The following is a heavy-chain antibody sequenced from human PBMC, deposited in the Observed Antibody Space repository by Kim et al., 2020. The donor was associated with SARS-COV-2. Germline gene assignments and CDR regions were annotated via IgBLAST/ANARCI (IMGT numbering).Heavy chain of an antibody. J-gene: IGHJ4*02. CDR1: GYTFTSYA. V-gene: IGHV1-3*01. D-gene: IGHD5-18*01. Sequence: ASVKVSCKASGYTFTSYAMHWVRQAPGQRLEWMGWINAGNGNTKYSQKFQGRVTITRDTSASTAYMELSSLRSEDTAVYYCARGRRLVVDTAMVKSGWGYWGQGTLVTVSS. CDR3: ARGRRLVVDTAMVKSGWGY. CDR2: INAGNGNT.